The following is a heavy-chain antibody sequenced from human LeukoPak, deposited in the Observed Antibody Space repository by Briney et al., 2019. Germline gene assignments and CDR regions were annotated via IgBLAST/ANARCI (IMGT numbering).Heavy chain of an antibody. CDR1: VHTFTNSD. J-gene: IGHJ6*03. D-gene: IGHD3-3*01. Sequence: GASVKVSCKASVHTFTNSDINWLRQATGQGLEWMGWMNPNSGNTGYAQKFQGRVTMTRDTSISTAYMELSSLRSEDTAVYYCARGPPYDFRSARGFSYYYIDGWGKGTTVTVCS. CDR2: MNPNSGNT. CDR3: ARGPPYDFRSARGFSYYYIDG. V-gene: IGHV1-8*01.